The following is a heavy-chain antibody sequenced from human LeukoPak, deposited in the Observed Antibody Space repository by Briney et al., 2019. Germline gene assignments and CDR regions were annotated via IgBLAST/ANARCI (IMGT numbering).Heavy chain of an antibody. Sequence: GGSLRLSCAASGFTVSSNYMSWVRQAPGKGLEWVSVIYSGGSTYYADSVKGRFTISRDNSKNTLYLQMNSLRAEDTAVYYCARDERVLTSHYGMDVWGQGTTVTVSS. CDR3: ARDERVLTSHYGMDV. J-gene: IGHJ6*02. D-gene: IGHD1-1*01. CDR1: GFTVSSNY. CDR2: IYSGGST. V-gene: IGHV3-66*01.